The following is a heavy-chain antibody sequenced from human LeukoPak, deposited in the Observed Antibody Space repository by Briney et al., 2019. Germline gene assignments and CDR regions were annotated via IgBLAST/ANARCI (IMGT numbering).Heavy chain of an antibody. CDR3: ARVDGWAYSGYDAFAFLRAP. J-gene: IGHJ5*02. V-gene: IGHV4-34*01. CDR1: GVSFSGYY. D-gene: IGHD5-12*01. Sequence: SETLSLTCAVYGVSFSGYYWSWIRQPPGKGLEWIGRVSHTGSTDYNPSLRSRVIVSVDTSKDQFSLKLSSVTAADTAVYYCARVDGWAYSGYDAFAFLRAPWGQGTLVTVSS. CDR2: VSHTGST.